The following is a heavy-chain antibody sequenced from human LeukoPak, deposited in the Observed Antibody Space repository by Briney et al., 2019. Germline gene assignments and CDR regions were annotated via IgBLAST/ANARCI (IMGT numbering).Heavy chain of an antibody. D-gene: IGHD4/OR15-4a*01. CDR1: GGTFSSYA. J-gene: IGHJ2*01. CDR3: ARGPRGLWSNWYFDL. Sequence: SVKVSCKASGGTFSSYAISWVRQAPGQGLEWMGGIIPIFGTANYAQKFQGRVTITADKSTSTAYMELSSLRSEDTAVYYCARGPRGLWSNWYFDLWGRGTLVTVSS. CDR2: IIPIFGTA. V-gene: IGHV1-69*06.